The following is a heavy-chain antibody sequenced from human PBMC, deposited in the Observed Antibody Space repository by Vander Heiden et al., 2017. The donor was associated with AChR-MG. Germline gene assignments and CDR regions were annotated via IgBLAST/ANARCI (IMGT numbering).Heavy chain of an antibody. CDR3: ARDVQYALDL. CDR1: GFTFRNYW. Sequence: EVQLVESGGGLVQPGGSLRLSCAPSGFTFRNYWLHWVRQAPGKGLEWVSHLNGDGSTRTYADSVKGRFTISRDDARNTLYLQMNSLTVEDTAVYYCARDVQYALDLWGQGTTVTVSS. V-gene: IGHV3-74*03. J-gene: IGHJ6*02. CDR2: LNGDGSTR.